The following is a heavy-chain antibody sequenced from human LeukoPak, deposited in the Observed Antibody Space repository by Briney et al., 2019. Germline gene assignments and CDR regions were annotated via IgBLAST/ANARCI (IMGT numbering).Heavy chain of an antibody. CDR2: ISGSGGST. Sequence: GGTLRLSCAASGFTFSSYGMSWVRQAPGKGLEWVSAISGSGGSTYYADSVKGRFTISRDNAKNSLFLQMTSLRAEDTAVYYCAGINDYGDPTGAFDIWGQGTMVTVSS. CDR1: GFTFSSYG. J-gene: IGHJ3*02. V-gene: IGHV3-23*01. CDR3: AGINDYGDPTGAFDI. D-gene: IGHD4-17*01.